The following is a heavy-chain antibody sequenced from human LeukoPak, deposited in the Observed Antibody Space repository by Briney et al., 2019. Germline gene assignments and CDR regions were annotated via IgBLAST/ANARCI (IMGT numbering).Heavy chain of an antibody. Sequence: GGSLRLSCAASGFTFSNYVMAWARQAPGKGLEWVSAISGSTTSTYNADSVKGRFTISRDNSKNTLYLQMNSLRADDTAVYYCAKASDSSWPYYFDYWGQGTLVTVSS. J-gene: IGHJ4*02. V-gene: IGHV3-23*01. CDR3: AKASDSSWPYYFDY. D-gene: IGHD6-13*01. CDR2: ISGSTTST. CDR1: GFTFSNYV.